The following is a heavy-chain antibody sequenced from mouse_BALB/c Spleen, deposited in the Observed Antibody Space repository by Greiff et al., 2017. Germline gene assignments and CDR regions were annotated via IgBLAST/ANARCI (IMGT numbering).Heavy chain of an antibody. CDR1: GFNIKDYY. Sequence: EVQLQQSGAELVRPGALVKLSCKASGFNIKDYYMYWVKQRPEQGLELIGWIDPENGNTIYDPKFQGKASITADTSSNTAYLQLSSLTSEDTAVYYCARSEGNYDAMDYWGQGTSVTVSS. CDR3: ARSEGNYDAMDY. CDR2: IDPENGNT. D-gene: IGHD2-1*01. J-gene: IGHJ4*01. V-gene: IGHV14-1*02.